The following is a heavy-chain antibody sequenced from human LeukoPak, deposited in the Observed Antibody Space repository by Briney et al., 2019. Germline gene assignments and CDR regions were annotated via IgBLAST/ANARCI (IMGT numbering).Heavy chain of an antibody. J-gene: IGHJ4*02. CDR2: IWYDGSNK. CDR3: AKSGVSSIAAAGPLDY. V-gene: IGHV3-33*06. Sequence: GGSLRLSCAASGFTFSSYGVHWVRQAPGKGLEWVAVIWYDGSNKYYADSVKGRFTIPRDNSKNTLNLQMNSLRAEDTAVYYCAKSGVSSIAAAGPLDYWGQGTLVTVSS. D-gene: IGHD6-13*01. CDR1: GFTFSSYG.